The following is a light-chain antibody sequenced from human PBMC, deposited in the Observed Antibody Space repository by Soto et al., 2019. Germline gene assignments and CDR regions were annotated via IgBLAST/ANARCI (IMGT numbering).Light chain of an antibody. Sequence: DIQMTQSPSSLSASVGDRVTITCRASQTISTSLNWYQQRPGKAPNLLIHASSSLQSGVPPRFSDGGSGTDFTLTISSLQPEDFATYYCQRTYSTPITSGQGTRLDIK. V-gene: IGKV1-39*01. CDR2: ASS. CDR3: QRTYSTPIT. J-gene: IGKJ5*01. CDR1: QTISTS.